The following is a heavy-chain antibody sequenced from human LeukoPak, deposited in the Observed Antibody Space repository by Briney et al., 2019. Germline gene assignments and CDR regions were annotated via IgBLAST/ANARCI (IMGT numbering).Heavy chain of an antibody. V-gene: IGHV1-46*01. CDR1: GYTFTSYY. D-gene: IGHD3-3*01. CDR3: ARGHVLRFLEWAQRRDAFDI. J-gene: IGHJ3*02. Sequence: ASVKVSCKASGYTFTSYYMHWVRQAPGQGLEWMGIINPSGGSTSYAQKFQGRVTMTRDMSTSTVYMELSSLRSEDTAVYYCARGHVLRFLEWAQRRDAFDIWGQGTMVTVSS. CDR2: INPSGGST.